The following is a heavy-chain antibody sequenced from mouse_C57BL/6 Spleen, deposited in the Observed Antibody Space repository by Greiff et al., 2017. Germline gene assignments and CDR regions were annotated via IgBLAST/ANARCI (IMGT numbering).Heavy chain of an antibody. J-gene: IGHJ4*01. CDR1: GYTFTSYW. V-gene: IGHV1-50*01. D-gene: IGHD1-1*01. CDR2: IDPSDSYT. CDR3: ARSYYGSSNHAMDY. Sequence: QVQLKQPGAELVKPGASVKLSCKASGYTFTSYWMQWVKQRPGQGLEWIGEIDPSDSYTNYNQKFKGKATLTVDTSSSTAYMQLSSLTSEDSAVYYCARSYYGSSNHAMDYWGQGTSVTVSS.